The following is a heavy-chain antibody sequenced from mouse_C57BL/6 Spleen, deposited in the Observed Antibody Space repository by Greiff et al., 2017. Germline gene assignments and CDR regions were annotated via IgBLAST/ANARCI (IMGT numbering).Heavy chain of an antibody. D-gene: IGHD4-1*01. V-gene: IGHV5-4*01. J-gene: IGHJ3*01. CDR1: GFTFSSYA. CDR2: ISDGGSYT. CDR3: ARDDWDVFAY. Sequence: EVKLVESGGGLVKPGGSLKLSCAASGFTFSSYAMSWVRQTPEKRLEWVATISDGGSYTYYPDNVKGRFTISRDNAKNNLYLQMSHLKSEDTAMYYCARDDWDVFAYWGQGTLVTVSA.